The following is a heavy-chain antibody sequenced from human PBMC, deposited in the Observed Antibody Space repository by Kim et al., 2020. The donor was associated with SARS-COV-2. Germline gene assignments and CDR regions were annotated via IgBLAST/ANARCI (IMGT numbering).Heavy chain of an antibody. D-gene: IGHD2-2*01. CDR3: ARRDIVVVPAQTSWFDP. V-gene: IGHV4-34*01. Sequence: LKGRGTISVDTSKNQFSLKLSSVTAADTAVYYCARRDIVVVPAQTSWFDPWGQGTLVTVSS. J-gene: IGHJ5*02.